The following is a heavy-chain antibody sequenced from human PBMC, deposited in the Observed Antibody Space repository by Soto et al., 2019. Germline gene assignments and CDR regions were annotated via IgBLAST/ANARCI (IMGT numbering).Heavy chain of an antibody. CDR3: AHYDYGGLVY. D-gene: IGHD4-17*01. CDR1: GFSLRTSGVG. Sequence: QITLKESGPTLVKPTQTLTLTCTFSGFSLRTSGVGVTWIRQPPGKALEWLALIYWDDDKRYSPSLKNRLTITKDTSKNQVVLTVTNMDPVDTATYYCAHYDYGGLVYWGQGALVTVSS. J-gene: IGHJ4*02. V-gene: IGHV2-5*02. CDR2: IYWDDDK.